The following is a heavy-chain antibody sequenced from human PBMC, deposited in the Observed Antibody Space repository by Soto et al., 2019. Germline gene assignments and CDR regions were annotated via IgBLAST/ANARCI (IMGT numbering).Heavy chain of an antibody. CDR1: GFTFSSYS. V-gene: IGHV3-21*01. CDR2: ISSSSSYI. D-gene: IGHD6-19*01. J-gene: IGHJ4*02. Sequence: EVQLVESGGGLVKPGGSLRLSCAASGFTFSSYSMNWVRQAPGKGLEWVSSISSSSSYIYYADSVKGRFTISRDNAKNSLYLQMNSLRAEDTVVYYCARDGGYSSGWYTFDYWGQGTLVTVSS. CDR3: ARDGGYSSGWYTFDY.